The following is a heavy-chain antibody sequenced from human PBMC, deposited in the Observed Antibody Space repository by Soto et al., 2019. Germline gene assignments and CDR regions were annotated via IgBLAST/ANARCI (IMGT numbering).Heavy chain of an antibody. V-gene: IGHV4-4*02. Sequence: SETLSLTCAVSGGSISSSNWWSCVRQPPGKGLEWIGEIYHSGSTNYNPSLKSRVTISVDKSRNQFSLKLSSVTAADTAVYYCARDGEYGDQGYYYGMDVWGQGTTVTVSS. CDR3: ARDGEYGDQGYYYGMDV. J-gene: IGHJ6*02. CDR2: IYHSGST. D-gene: IGHD4-17*01. CDR1: GGSISSSNW.